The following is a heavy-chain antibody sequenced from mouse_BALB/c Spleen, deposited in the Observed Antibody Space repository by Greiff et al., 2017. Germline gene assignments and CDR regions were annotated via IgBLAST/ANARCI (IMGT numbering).Heavy chain of an antibody. CDR1: GFTFSSYA. Sequence: EVQLQESGGGLVKPGGSLKLSCAASGFTFSSYAMSWVRQSPEKRLEWVAEISSGGSYTYYPDTVTGRFTISRDNAKNTLYLEMSSLRSEDTAMYYCAREGGVLSFDYWGQGTTLTVSS. CDR3: AREGGVLSFDY. V-gene: IGHV5-9-4*01. D-gene: IGHD6-2*01. CDR2: ISSGGSYT. J-gene: IGHJ2*01.